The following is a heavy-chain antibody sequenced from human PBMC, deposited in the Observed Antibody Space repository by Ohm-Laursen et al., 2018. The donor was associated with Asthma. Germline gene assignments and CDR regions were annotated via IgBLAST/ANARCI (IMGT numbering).Heavy chain of an antibody. CDR3: ARIGPEWELPGREYSLHH. CDR2: ISTASTFI. CDR1: GSTFSRYS. J-gene: IGHJ1*01. D-gene: IGHD1-26*01. Sequence: SLRLSCAASGSTFSRYSIHWVRQVPGKGLEWVASISTASTFIYYADSVRGRFTTSRDNAKNSVYLQMSSLRAEDTALYYCARIGPEWELPGREYSLHHWGEGTLVTVSS. V-gene: IGHV3-21*01.